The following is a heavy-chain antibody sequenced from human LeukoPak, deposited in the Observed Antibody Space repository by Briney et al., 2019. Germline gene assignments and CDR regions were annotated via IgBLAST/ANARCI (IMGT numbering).Heavy chain of an antibody. CDR2: ISSSGSTI. V-gene: IGHV3-11*04. D-gene: IGHD2-2*01. CDR1: GFTFSDYY. CDR3: ARVSCTDACEI. J-gene: IGHJ3*02. Sequence: GGSLRLSCAASGFTFSDYYMSWVRQAPGKGLEWVSYISSSGSTIYYADSVKGRFTISRDNAKNSLYLQMNSLRAEDTAVYYCARVSCTDACEIWGQGTMVTVSS.